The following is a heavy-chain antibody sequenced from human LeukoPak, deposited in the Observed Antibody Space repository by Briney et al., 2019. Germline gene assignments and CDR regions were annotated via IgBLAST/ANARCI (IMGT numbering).Heavy chain of an antibody. J-gene: IGHJ4*02. CDR2: ISSGGSTI. V-gene: IGHV3-23*01. CDR1: GFTFSSYG. CDR3: AKDHLPGIVVADRDY. Sequence: GGSLRLSCAASGFTFSSYGMSWVRQAPGKGLDWVSYISSGGSTIYYADSVKGRFTISGDDSKNTLYLQINSLRAEDTAVYYCAKDHLPGIVVADRDYWGQGTLVTVSS. D-gene: IGHD6-19*01.